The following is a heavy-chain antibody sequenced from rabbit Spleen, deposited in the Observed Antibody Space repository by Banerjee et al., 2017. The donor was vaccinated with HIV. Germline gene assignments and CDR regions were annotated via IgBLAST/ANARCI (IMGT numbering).Heavy chain of an antibody. J-gene: IGHJ6*01. CDR3: ARDLTDVIGWNFGW. CDR2: IDAGSSGTT. V-gene: IGHV1S40*01. CDR1: GFSFSSSDY. Sequence: QSLEESGGGLVQPEGSLTLTCKASGFSFSSSDYICWVRQAPGKGLEWISCIDAGSSGTTYYASWAKGRFTISKTSSTTVTLQMTTLTAADTATYFCARDLTDVIGWNFGWWGPGTLVTVS. D-gene: IGHD4-1*01.